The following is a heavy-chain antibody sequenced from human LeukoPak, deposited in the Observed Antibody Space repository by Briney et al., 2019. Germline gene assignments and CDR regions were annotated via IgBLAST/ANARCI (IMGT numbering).Heavy chain of an antibody. V-gene: IGHV3-30-3*01. D-gene: IGHD5-18*01. J-gene: IGHJ3*02. Sequence: GGSLRLPCAASGFTFSSYAMHWVRQAPGKGLEWVAVISYDGSNKYYADSVKGRFTISRDNSKNTLYLQMNSLRAEDTAVYYCGRVFGDTAMVGAFDIWGQGTMVTVSS. CDR1: GFTFSSYA. CDR3: GRVFGDTAMVGAFDI. CDR2: ISYDGSNK.